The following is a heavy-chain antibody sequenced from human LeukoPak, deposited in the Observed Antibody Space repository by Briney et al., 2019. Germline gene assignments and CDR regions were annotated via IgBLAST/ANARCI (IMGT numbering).Heavy chain of an antibody. CDR3: AIVVSAAPCNWFDP. V-gene: IGHV1-24*01. J-gene: IGHJ5*02. CDR2: SDPEDGET. CDR1: GYTLTELS. Sequence: GASVKVSCKVSGYTLTELSMHWVRQAPGKGLEWMGGSDPEDGETIYAQKFQGRVTMTEDTSTDTAYMELSSLRSEDTAVYYCAIVVSAAPCNWFDPWGQGTLVTVSS. D-gene: IGHD2-2*01.